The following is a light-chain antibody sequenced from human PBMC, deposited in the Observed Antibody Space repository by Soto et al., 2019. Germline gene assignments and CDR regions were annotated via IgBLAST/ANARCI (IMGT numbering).Light chain of an antibody. CDR1: SSDVGRYNL. Sequence: QSALTQPASVSGSPGQSITISCTGTSSDVGRYNLVSWYQQHPGKAPKLMIYEVNKRPSGVSNRFSGSKSGNTASLTISGLQAEDEADYYCCSYAGSPYVFGTGTKLTVL. J-gene: IGLJ1*01. CDR2: EVN. CDR3: CSYAGSPYV. V-gene: IGLV2-23*02.